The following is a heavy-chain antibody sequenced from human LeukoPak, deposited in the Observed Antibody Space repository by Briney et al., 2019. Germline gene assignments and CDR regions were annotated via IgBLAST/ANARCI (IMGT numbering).Heavy chain of an antibody. CDR3: ARPFRSGYQSPFDY. CDR1: GFTFSSYG. CDR2: ISYDGSNK. V-gene: IGHV3-30*03. J-gene: IGHJ4*02. D-gene: IGHD3-22*01. Sequence: GRSLRLSCAASGFTFSSYGMHWVRQAPGKGLEWVAVISYDGSNKYYADSVKGRFTISRDNSKNTLYLQMNSLRAEDTAVYYCARPFRSGYQSPFDYWGQGTLVTVSS.